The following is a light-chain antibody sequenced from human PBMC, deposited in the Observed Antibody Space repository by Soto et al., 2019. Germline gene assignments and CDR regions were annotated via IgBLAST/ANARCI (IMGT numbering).Light chain of an antibody. Sequence: DVQMTQSPSSLSASVGDRITITCQASQDIGKFLNWYQQKPGKAPKILIYDGSNLETGVPGRFSGGGSGTHFTFTISSLQPEDIGTYYCQQSYSSPPTFGQGTKVEIK. CDR3: QQSYSSPPT. J-gene: IGKJ1*01. CDR1: QDIGKF. V-gene: IGKV1-33*01. CDR2: DGS.